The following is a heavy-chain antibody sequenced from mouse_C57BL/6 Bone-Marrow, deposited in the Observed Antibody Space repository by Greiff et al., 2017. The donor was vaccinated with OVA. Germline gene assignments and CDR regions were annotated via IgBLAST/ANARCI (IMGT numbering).Heavy chain of an antibody. CDR3: VITTVVAVAN. Sequence: EVQLMESGEGLVKPGGSLKLSCAASGFTFSSYAMSWVRQTPEKRLEWVAYISSGGDYIFYADTVKGRFTISRDNARNTLYLQMSSLKSKDTAMCYGVITTVVAVANWGQGTTRTVSS. CDR2: ISSGGDYI. J-gene: IGHJ2*01. V-gene: IGHV5S21*01. D-gene: IGHD1-1*01. CDR1: GFTFSSYA.